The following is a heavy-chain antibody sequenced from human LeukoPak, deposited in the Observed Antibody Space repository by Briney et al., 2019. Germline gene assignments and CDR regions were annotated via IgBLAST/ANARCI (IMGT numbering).Heavy chain of an antibody. V-gene: IGHV4-59*01. J-gene: IGHJ3*02. CDR1: GGSISSYY. CDR3: ARLKYYYDSSGYYMRGAFDI. Sequence: SETLSPTCTVSGGSISSYYWSWIRQPPGKGLEWIGYIYYSGSTNYNPSLKSRVTISVDTSKNQFSLKLSSVTAADTAVYYCARLKYYYDSSGYYMRGAFDISGQGTMVTVSS. D-gene: IGHD3-22*01. CDR2: IYYSGST.